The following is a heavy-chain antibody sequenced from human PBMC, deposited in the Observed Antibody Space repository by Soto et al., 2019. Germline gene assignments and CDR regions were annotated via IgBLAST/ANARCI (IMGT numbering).Heavy chain of an antibody. CDR1: GFTFSSYA. CDR3: AIKYYYDSSGYFRYYYYGMDV. V-gene: IGHV3-23*01. D-gene: IGHD3-22*01. Sequence: GGSLRLSCAASGFTFSSYAMSWVRQAPGKGLEWVSAISGSGGSTYYADSVKGRFTISRDNSKNTLYLQMNSLRAEDTAVYYCAIKYYYDSSGYFRYYYYGMDVWGQGTTVTVSS. J-gene: IGHJ6*02. CDR2: ISGSGGST.